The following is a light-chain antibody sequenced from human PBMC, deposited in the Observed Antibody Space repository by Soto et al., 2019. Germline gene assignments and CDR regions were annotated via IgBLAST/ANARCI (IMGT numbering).Light chain of an antibody. CDR3: QQYKSYWT. V-gene: IGKV1-5*03. Sequence: QSPSTLSASVGDRVTIACRASQNIGDWLAWYQQKPGKAPNLLIYKASTLESGVPSRFSGSGSGTEFTLAISSLQPEDFATYYCQQYKSYWTFGQGTKVDIK. CDR1: QNIGDW. J-gene: IGKJ1*01. CDR2: KAS.